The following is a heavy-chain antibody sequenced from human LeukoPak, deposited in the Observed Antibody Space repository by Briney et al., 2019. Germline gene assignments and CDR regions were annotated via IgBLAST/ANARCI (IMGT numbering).Heavy chain of an antibody. CDR1: GFTFSSYS. D-gene: IGHD5-12*01. V-gene: IGHV3-21*01. CDR2: ISSSSSYI. J-gene: IGHJ4*02. CDR3: ARGRGYDFPVDY. Sequence: GGSLRLSCAASGFTFSSYSMNWVRQAPGKGLEWVSSISSSSSYIYYADSVKGRFTISRDNAKNSLYLQMNSLRAEDTAVYYCARGRGYDFPVDYWGQGTLVTVSS.